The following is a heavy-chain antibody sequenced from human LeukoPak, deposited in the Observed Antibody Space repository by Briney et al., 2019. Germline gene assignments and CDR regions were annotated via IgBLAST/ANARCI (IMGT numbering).Heavy chain of an antibody. CDR3: TTGITMVRGVIHLIDY. V-gene: IGHV3-15*01. Sequence: GGSLRLSCAASGFTFSNAWMSWVRQAPGKGLEWVGRIKSKTDGGTTDYSAPVKGRFTISRDDSKNTLYLQMNSLKTEDTAVYYCTTGITMVRGVIHLIDYWGQGTLVTVSS. D-gene: IGHD3-10*01. J-gene: IGHJ4*02. CDR1: GFTFSNAW. CDR2: IKSKTDGGTT.